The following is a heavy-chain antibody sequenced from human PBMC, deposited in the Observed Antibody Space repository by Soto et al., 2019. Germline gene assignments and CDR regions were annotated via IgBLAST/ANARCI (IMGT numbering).Heavy chain of an antibody. V-gene: IGHV5-10-1*01. Sequence: GESLKISCKGSGYTFTNYWINWVRQMPGKGLEWMGRIDPSDSFSDYSPSLQGHVTFSVDKSINTAYLHWSSLKATDTALYFCARTITMTGTWGWFDPWGQGTLVTVSS. D-gene: IGHD3-22*01. CDR1: GYTFTNYW. J-gene: IGHJ5*02. CDR2: IDPSDSFS. CDR3: ARTITMTGTWGWFDP.